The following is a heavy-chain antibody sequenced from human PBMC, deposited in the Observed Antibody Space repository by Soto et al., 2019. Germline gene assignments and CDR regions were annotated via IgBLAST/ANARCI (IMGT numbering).Heavy chain of an antibody. CDR1: GYTFTDYV. CDR3: ARDSMELPGRVFEY. Sequence: ASVKVSCKASGYTFTDYVIHCLRQAPGQRPEWMGWIDVANGDTRFSQKFQGRVTFSRDTSATTAYMELISLRSEDTAVYYCARDSMELPGRVFEYWGQGTLVTVSS. CDR2: IDVANGDT. V-gene: IGHV1-3*01. D-gene: IGHD1-7*01. J-gene: IGHJ4*02.